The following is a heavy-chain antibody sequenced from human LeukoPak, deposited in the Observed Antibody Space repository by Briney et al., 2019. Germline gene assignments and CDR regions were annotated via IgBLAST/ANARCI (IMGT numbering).Heavy chain of an antibody. CDR3: ASDRLLSDAFDI. J-gene: IGHJ3*02. CDR2: IIPIFGTA. CDR1: AGTFSSYA. V-gene: IGHV1-69*06. D-gene: IGHD3-10*01. Sequence: ASVKVTCTASAGTFSSYAISWVRQAPEQGLEWMGGIIPIFGTANYAQKFQGRVTITADKSTSTAYMELSSLRSEDTAVYYCASDRLLSDAFDIWGQGTMVTVSS.